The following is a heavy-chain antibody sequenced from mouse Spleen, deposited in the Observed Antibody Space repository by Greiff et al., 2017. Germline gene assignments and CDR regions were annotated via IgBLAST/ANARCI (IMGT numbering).Heavy chain of an antibody. CDR2: ISYSGST. V-gene: IGHV3-1*01. Sequence: EVQLQQSGPGMVKPSQSLSLTCTVTGYSITSGYDWHWIRHFPGNKLEWMGYISYSGSTNYNPSLKSRISITHDTSKNHFFLKLNSVTTEDTATYYCARGLRLRGAMDYWGQGTSVTVSS. J-gene: IGHJ4*01. CDR1: GYSITSGYD. D-gene: IGHD1-2*01. CDR3: ARGLRLRGAMDY.